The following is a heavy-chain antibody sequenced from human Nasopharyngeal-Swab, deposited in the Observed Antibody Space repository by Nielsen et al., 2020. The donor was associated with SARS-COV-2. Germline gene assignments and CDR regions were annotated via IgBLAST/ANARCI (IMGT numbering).Heavy chain of an antibody. CDR2: ISWNSGSI. J-gene: IGHJ6*02. CDR3: AKDLGMAIPDGMDV. V-gene: IGHV3-9*01. CDR1: GFTFDDYA. D-gene: IGHD2-2*02. Sequence: GGSLRLSCAASGFTFDDYAMHWVRQAPGKGLEWVSGISWNSGSIGYADSVKGRFTISRDNAKNSLYLQMNSLRAEDTALYYCAKDLGMAIPDGMDVWGQGTTVTVSS.